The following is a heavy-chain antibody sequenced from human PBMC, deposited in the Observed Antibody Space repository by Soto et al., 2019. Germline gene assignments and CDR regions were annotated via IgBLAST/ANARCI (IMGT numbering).Heavy chain of an antibody. Sequence: GGSLKLSCAASAFAFSSYAMHWVRQAPGTGLEWVAVISYDGSNKYYADSVKGRFTISRDNSKNTLYLQMNSLRAEDSAVYYCAYSSGHARFDYWGQGT. CDR3: AYSSGHARFDY. D-gene: IGHD2-15*01. CDR1: AFAFSSYA. V-gene: IGHV3-30-3*01. CDR2: ISYDGSNK. J-gene: IGHJ4*02.